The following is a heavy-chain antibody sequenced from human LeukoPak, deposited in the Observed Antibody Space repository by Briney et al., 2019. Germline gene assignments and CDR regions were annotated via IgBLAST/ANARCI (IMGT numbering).Heavy chain of an antibody. CDR3: ARDALPFDY. CDR1: GGSISSGSYY. V-gene: IGHV4-61*02. Sequence: SQTLSLTCTVSGGSISSGSYYWSWIRQPAGKGLEWIGRIYTSGSTNYNPSLKSRVTISVDTSKNQFSLKLSSVTAADTAVYYCARDALPFDYWGQGTLVTVSS. CDR2: IYTSGST. J-gene: IGHJ4*02.